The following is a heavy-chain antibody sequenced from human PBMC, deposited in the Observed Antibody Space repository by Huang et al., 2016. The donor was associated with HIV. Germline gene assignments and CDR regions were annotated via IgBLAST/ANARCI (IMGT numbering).Heavy chain of an antibody. D-gene: IGHD5-12*01. CDR2: IVSDGSNE. CDR1: GVIFDNFG. V-gene: IGHV3-30*02. Sequence: QVQLVESGGGVVQPGGSLRLSCGASGVIFDNFGMHWVRQAPGQGLEWVAFIVSDGSNEYNGESVKGRFSISRDNFENMVYLQMNSLGDGDTAIYYCARAVDGFNSKGFYMDVWGKGTAVIVS. CDR3: ARAVDGFNSKGFYMDV. J-gene: IGHJ6*03.